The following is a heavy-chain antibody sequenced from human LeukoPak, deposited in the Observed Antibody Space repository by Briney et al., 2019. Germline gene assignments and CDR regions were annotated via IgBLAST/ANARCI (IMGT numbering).Heavy chain of an antibody. CDR3: ARLRGYSSSRSEDI. Sequence: PSETLSLTCTVSGGSISSYYWSWIRQPPGKGLEWIGYIYYSGSTNYNPSLKSRVTISVDTSKNQFSLKLSSVAAADTAVYYCARLRGYSSSRSEDIWGQGTMVTVSS. J-gene: IGHJ3*02. CDR1: GGSISSYY. CDR2: IYYSGST. V-gene: IGHV4-59*08. D-gene: IGHD5-18*01.